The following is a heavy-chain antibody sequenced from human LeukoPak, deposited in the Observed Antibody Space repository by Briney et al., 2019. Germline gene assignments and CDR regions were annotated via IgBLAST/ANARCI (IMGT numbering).Heavy chain of an antibody. CDR3: ARGLGGRKKDY. Sequence: SETLSLTCAVYGGSFSGYYWSWIRQPPGKGLEWIGEINHSGSTNYNPSLKSRVTISVDTSKNQFSLKLSSVAAADTAVDYCARGLGGRKKDYWGQGTLVTVSS. J-gene: IGHJ4*02. D-gene: IGHD3-16*01. CDR1: GGSFSGYY. CDR2: INHSGST. V-gene: IGHV4-34*01.